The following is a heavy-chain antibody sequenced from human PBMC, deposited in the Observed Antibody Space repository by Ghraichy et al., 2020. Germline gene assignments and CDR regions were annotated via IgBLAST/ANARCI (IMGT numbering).Heavy chain of an antibody. CDR1: GFTFSSYG. J-gene: IGHJ4*02. D-gene: IGHD4-23*01. CDR3: AKDEAYGGNSGYYFDY. Sequence: GSLRLSCAASGFTFSSYGMHWVRQAPGKGLEWVAVISYDGSNKYYADSVKGRFTISRDNSKNTLYLQMNSLRAEDTAVYYCAKDEAYGGNSGYYFDYWGQGTLVTVSS. CDR2: ISYDGSNK. V-gene: IGHV3-30*18.